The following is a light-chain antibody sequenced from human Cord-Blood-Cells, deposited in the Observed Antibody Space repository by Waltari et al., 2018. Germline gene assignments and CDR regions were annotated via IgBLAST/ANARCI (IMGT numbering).Light chain of an antibody. J-gene: IGLJ3*02. Sequence: SSELTQDPAVSVALGQTVRITCPGASLRSYYASWYQQKPGQAPLLLIYWKNNRPSGIPDRFSGSSSGNTASLTITGAQAEDEADYFCNSRDSSGNHLLFGGGTKLTVL. CDR3: NSRDSSGNHLL. CDR1: SLRSYY. CDR2: WKN. V-gene: IGLV3-19*01.